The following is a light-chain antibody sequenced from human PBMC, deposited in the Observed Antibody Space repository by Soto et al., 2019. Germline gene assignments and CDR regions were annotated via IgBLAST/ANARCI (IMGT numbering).Light chain of an antibody. CDR3: QQYNNWPFPSWT. Sequence: EIVMTQSPATLSVSPGERATLSCRASQSVSSNLAWYQQKPGQAPRLLIYGASTRATGIPARFSGSGSGTEFTRTISGLQSEDFAVYYCQQYNNWPFPSWTFGQGTKVEIK. J-gene: IGKJ1*01. CDR1: QSVSSN. V-gene: IGKV3-15*01. CDR2: GAS.